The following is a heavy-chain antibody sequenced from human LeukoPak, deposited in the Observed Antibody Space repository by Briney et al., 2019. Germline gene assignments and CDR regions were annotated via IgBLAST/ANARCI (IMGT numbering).Heavy chain of an antibody. CDR3: AKYPHGSSGWYFNGGRYYYYYMDV. J-gene: IGHJ6*03. Sequence: PGGSLRLSCAASGFTFSSYAMSWVRQAPGKGLEWVSAISGSGGSTYYADSVKGRFTISRDNSKNTLYLQMNSLRAEDTAVYYCAKYPHGSSGWYFNGGRYYYYYMDVWGKGTTVTVSS. CDR2: ISGSGGST. CDR1: GFTFSSYA. D-gene: IGHD6-19*01. V-gene: IGHV3-23*01.